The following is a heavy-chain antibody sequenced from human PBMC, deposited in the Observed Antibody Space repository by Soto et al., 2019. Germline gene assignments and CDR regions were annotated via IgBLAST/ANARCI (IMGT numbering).Heavy chain of an antibody. D-gene: IGHD3-10*01. CDR2: ISRSGST. V-gene: IGHV4-34*01. Sequence: QVQLQQWGAGLLKPSETLSLTCAVSGGSLGGFHWSWIRQPPGKGLEWIGEISRSGSTNYGPSLKSRVTRSMDTSRNQVSLNLSSVTDADTAVYYCARGRTAALIETRLFRVLFDLWGHGNLVTVSS. J-gene: IGHJ4*01. CDR3: ARGRTAALIETRLFRVLFDL. CDR1: GGSLGGFH.